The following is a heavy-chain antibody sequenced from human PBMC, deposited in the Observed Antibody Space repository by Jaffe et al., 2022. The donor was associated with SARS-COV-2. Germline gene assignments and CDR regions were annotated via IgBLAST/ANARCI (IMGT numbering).Heavy chain of an antibody. CDR1: GGSISSYY. V-gene: IGHV4-59*01. J-gene: IGHJ4*02. CDR2: IYYSGST. Sequence: QVQLQESGPGLVKPSETLSLTCTVSGGSISSYYWSWIRQPPGKGLEWIGYIYYSGSTNYNPSLKSRVTISVDTSKNQFSLKLSSVTAADTAVYYCARGSFYYGSGENFDYWGQGTLVTVSS. CDR3: ARGSFYYGSGENFDY. D-gene: IGHD3-10*01.